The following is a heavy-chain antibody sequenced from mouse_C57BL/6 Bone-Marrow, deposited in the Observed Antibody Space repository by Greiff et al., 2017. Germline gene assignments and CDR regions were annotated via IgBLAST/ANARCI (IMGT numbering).Heavy chain of an antibody. CDR1: GFTFSSYA. D-gene: IGHD1-1*01. Sequence: EVKLVESGEGLVKPGGSLKLSCAASGFTFSSYAMSWVRQTPEKRLEWVAYISSGGDYIYYADTVQGRFTISRDNARNTLYLQMSSLKSEDTAMYYCTRDITTVVANWYFDVWGTGTTVTVSS. CDR3: TRDITTVVANWYFDV. J-gene: IGHJ1*03. V-gene: IGHV5-9-1*02. CDR2: ISSGGDYI.